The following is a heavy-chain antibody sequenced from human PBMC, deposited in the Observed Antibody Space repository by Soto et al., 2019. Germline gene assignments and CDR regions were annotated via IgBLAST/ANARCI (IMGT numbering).Heavy chain of an antibody. CDR1: GFTFSSYE. CDR3: ARDRYSGSYPFDY. Sequence: GGSLRLSCAASGFTFSSYEMNWVRQAPGKGLEWVSYISSSGSTIYYADSVKGRFTISRDNAKNSLYLQMNSLRAEDTAVYYCARDRYSGSYPFDYWGQGTLVTVSS. J-gene: IGHJ4*02. V-gene: IGHV3-48*03. D-gene: IGHD1-26*01. CDR2: ISSSGSTI.